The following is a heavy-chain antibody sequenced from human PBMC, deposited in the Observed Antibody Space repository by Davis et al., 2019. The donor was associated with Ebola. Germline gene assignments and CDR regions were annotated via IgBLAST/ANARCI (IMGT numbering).Heavy chain of an antibody. CDR2: ITVYNGNT. CDR1: GYTFTSYS. CDR3: AREGNGVDY. J-gene: IGHJ4*02. D-gene: IGHD3-10*01. Sequence: AASVKVSCKASGYTFTSYSFSWLRQAPGQGLEWLGWITVYNGNTNYAQKFQGRVSMTTDTSTSTVHMELRSLRPDDTAVYYCAREGNGVDYWGQGTLVTVSS. V-gene: IGHV1-18*04.